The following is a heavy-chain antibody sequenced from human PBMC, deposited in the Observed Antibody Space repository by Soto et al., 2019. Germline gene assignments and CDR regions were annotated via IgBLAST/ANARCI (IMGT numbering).Heavy chain of an antibody. Sequence: EVQLVESGGGLVQPGGSLRLSCAASGFTFTSHWLHWVRQAPGEGLVWVSRMSPDGSDTKFADSVKGRFTISRDNAKSTLYLDMNSLRAEDTGVYYCARPKTKVYSAFDTWGQGTMVTVYS. V-gene: IGHV3-74*03. CDR1: GFTFTSHW. J-gene: IGHJ3*02. D-gene: IGHD2-21*01. CDR3: ARPKTKVYSAFDT. CDR2: MSPDGSDT.